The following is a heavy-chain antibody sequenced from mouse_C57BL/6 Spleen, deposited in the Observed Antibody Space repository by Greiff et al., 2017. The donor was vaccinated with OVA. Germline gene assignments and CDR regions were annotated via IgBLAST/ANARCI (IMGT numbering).Heavy chain of an antibody. CDR3: AMHYGSSNAMDY. CDR2: INPNFGTT. D-gene: IGHD1-1*01. J-gene: IGHJ4*01. V-gene: IGHV1-39*01. CDR1: GYSFTDYN. Sequence: VQLQQSGPELVKPGASVKISCKASGYSFTDYNMNWVKQSNGKSLEWIGVINPNFGTTSYNQKFKGKATLTVDQSSSTAYMQLNSLTSADSAVYYCAMHYGSSNAMDYWGQGTSVTVSS.